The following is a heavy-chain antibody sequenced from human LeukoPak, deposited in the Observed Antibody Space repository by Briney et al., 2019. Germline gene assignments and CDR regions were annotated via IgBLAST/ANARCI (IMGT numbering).Heavy chain of an antibody. Sequence: GSLRLSCAASGFTLSDYWMHWVRQGPGKGLVWVSRINPDGSSTNDADFVKGRFTISRDNAKNTLNLQMNSLRAEDTAVYYCVRSTAVLPFDYWGQGIPVTVSS. J-gene: IGHJ4*02. CDR1: GFTLSDYW. CDR2: INPDGSST. V-gene: IGHV3-74*01. D-gene: IGHD6-6*01. CDR3: VRSTAVLPFDY.